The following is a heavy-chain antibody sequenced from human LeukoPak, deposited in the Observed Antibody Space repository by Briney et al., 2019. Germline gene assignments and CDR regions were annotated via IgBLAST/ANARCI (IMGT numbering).Heavy chain of an antibody. CDR1: GFAFSSCG. CDR2: ISFDGSNK. J-gene: IGHJ4*02. Sequence: GRSLRLSCAASGFAFSSCGMHWVRQAPGKGLEWVAFISFDGSNKYSANSVKGRFTISRENFKNTLFLQMNTLRVEDTAIYYCVKSVSTGLGVIDFWGQGTLVTVSS. V-gene: IGHV3-30*18. CDR3: VKSVSTGLGVIDF. D-gene: IGHD3-9*01.